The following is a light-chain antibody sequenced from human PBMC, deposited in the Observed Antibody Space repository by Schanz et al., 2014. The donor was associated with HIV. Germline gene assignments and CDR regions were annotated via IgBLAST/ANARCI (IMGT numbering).Light chain of an antibody. Sequence: QSALTQPASVSGSPGQSITISCTGTSSDVGGYNYVSWYQHHPGKAPKLLIYDVSNRPSGVSNRFSGSKSGNTASLTISGLQAEDEADYYCTSYTNNNTLVFGGGTKVTVL. CDR3: TSYTNNNTLV. CDR2: DVS. V-gene: IGLV2-14*03. J-gene: IGLJ2*01. CDR1: SSDVGGYNY.